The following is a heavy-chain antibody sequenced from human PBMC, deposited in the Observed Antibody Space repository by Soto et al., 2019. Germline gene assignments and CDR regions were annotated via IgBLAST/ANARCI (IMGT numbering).Heavy chain of an antibody. D-gene: IGHD6-25*01. Sequence: GGSLRLSCAASGFTFSSYGMHWVRQAPGKGLEWVAVISYDGSNKYYADSVKGRFTISRDNSKNTLYLQMNSLRAEDTAVYYCAKDRLDYFDYWGQGTLVTVSS. V-gene: IGHV3-30*18. J-gene: IGHJ4*02. CDR1: GFTFSSYG. CDR3: AKDRLDYFDY. CDR2: ISYDGSNK.